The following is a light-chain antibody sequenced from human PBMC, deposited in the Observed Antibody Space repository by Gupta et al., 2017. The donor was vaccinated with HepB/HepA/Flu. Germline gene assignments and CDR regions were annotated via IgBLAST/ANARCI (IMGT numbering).Light chain of an antibody. CDR3: NSREITGNSKAV. V-gene: IGLV3-19*01. CDR1: SLRHSY. Sequence: SSTLTQDPPESVDLEQTVRITCQGHSLRHSYASWYQQKPGQAPGLVIYAKNIRPSGSPDPFSGSSSGNTASLTITGAQAEDEDDYYCNSREITGNSKAVFGGGTKLTVL. J-gene: IGLJ2*01. CDR2: AKN.